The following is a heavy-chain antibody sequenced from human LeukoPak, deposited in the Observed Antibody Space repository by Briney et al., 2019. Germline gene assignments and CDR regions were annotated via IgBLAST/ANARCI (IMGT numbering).Heavy chain of an antibody. J-gene: IGHJ4*02. CDR2: ISSSSSTI. CDR3: AREPRGHYDILTGYTFDY. CDR1: GFTFSSYA. D-gene: IGHD3-9*01. Sequence: GGSLRLSCAASGFTFSSYAMSWVRQAPGKGLEWVSYISSSSSTIYYADSVKGRFTISRDNAKNSLYLQMNSLRAEDTAVYCCAREPRGHYDILTGYTFDYWGQETLVTVSS. V-gene: IGHV3-48*04.